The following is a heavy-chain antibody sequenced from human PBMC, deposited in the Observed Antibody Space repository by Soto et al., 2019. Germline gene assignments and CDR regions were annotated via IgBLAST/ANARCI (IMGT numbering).Heavy chain of an antibody. CDR2: IIPIFGTA. CDR3: ARAGSDYCISTSCYYYYGMDV. D-gene: IGHD2-2*01. Sequence: QVQLVQSGAEVKKPGSSVKVSCKASGGTFSSYAISWVRQAPGQGLEWMGGIIPIFGTANYAQKFQGRVTITADESTSTAYMELSSLRSEDTAVYYCARAGSDYCISTSCYYYYGMDVWGQGTTVTVSS. CDR1: GGTFSSYA. V-gene: IGHV1-69*12. J-gene: IGHJ6*02.